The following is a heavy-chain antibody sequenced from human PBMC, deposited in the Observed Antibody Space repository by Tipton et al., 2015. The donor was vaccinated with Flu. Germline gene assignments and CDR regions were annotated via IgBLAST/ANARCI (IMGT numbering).Heavy chain of an antibody. V-gene: IGHV4-38-2*01. J-gene: IGHJ4*02. CDR2: ISHSGRT. CDR1: GDSLGSNYY. Sequence: TLSLTCSVSGDSLGSNYYWGWIRQPPGKGLEWIGCISHSGRTYYNPSLMSRVTISVDTAKNQFSQRLSSVTAADTAVYYCARSTYYYGSGSSDFWGPGTLVTVSS. CDR3: ARSTYYYGSGSSDF. D-gene: IGHD3-10*01.